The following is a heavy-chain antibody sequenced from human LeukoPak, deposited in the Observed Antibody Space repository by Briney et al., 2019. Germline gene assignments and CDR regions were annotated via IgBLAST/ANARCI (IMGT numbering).Heavy chain of an antibody. CDR3: TTPESFDY. CDR2: IKQDGSQT. D-gene: IGHD1-14*01. Sequence: GGSLRLSCVVSGLTLSSYWMTWVRQAPGSGLEWVASIKQDGSQTYYLDSVKGRFTISRDNAKNSLYLQMNSLRAEDTAIYYCTTPESFDYWGQGTLVTVSS. J-gene: IGHJ4*02. CDR1: GLTLSSYW. V-gene: IGHV3-7*01.